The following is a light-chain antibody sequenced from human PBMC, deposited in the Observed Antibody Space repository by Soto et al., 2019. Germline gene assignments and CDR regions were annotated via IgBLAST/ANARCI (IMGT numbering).Light chain of an antibody. Sequence: EIVLTQSPGTLSLSPGERATLSCRASQSVSSSYLAWYQQKPGQAPGLLIYGASSRATGIPDRFSGSGSGTDFTLTISRLEPDDFATYYCQQYNTYSTFGQGTRLEIK. CDR1: QSVSSSY. CDR3: QQYNTYST. V-gene: IGKV3-20*01. J-gene: IGKJ5*01. CDR2: GAS.